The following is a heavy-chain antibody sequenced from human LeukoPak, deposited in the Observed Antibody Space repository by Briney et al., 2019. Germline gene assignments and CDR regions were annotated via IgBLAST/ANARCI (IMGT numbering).Heavy chain of an antibody. CDR2: IKQDGTER. D-gene: IGHD6-19*01. CDR3: ASLRGRSIAVAGTDY. V-gene: IGHV3-7*02. J-gene: IGHJ4*02. Sequence: GGSLRLSCAASGFHFSNYWLTWVRQAPEKGLEWVANIKQDGTERYYVDSVKGRFTISRDNAKNSLYLQMNSLRAEDTAVYYCASLRGRSIAVAGTDYWGQGTLVTVSS. CDR1: GFHFSNYW.